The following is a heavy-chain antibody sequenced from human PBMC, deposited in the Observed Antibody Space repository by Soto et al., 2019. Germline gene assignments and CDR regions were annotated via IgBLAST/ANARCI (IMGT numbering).Heavy chain of an antibody. CDR1: GFTLSSYS. CDR3: ARDNPRSSGWDV. V-gene: IGHV3-48*02. J-gene: IGHJ6*02. CDR2: ISSSSSTI. Sequence: ESGGGLVQPGGSLRLSCEASGFTLSSYSMNWARQAPGQGLEWVSYISSSSSTIYYADSVKGRFTISRDNAKNSLYLQMNSLRDEDTALYYCARDNPRSSGWDVWGQGTTVTVSS.